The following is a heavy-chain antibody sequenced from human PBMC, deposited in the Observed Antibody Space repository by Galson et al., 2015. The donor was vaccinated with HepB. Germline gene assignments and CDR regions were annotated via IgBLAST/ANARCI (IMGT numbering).Heavy chain of an antibody. CDR1: GYSFTSYW. V-gene: IGHV5-10-1*01. CDR3: ATSLGWALVPPLYFDY. D-gene: IGHD6-13*01. CDR2: IDPSDSYT. J-gene: IGHJ4*02. Sequence: QSGAEVKKPGESLRISCKGSGYSFTSYWISWVRQMPGKGLEWMGRIDPSDSYTNYSPSFQGHVTISADKSISTAYLQWSSLKASDTAMYYCATSLGWALVPPLYFDYWGQGTLATVSS.